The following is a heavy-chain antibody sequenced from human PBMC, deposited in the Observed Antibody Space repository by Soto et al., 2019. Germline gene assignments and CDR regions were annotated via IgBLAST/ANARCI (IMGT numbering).Heavy chain of an antibody. D-gene: IGHD6-13*01. CDR3: ASAPSWYNCDY. CDR2: INAGNGNT. CDR1: GYTFTSYA. Sequence: QVQLVQSGAEVKKPGASVKVSCKASGYTFTSYAMHWVRQAPGQRLEWMGWINAGNGNTKYSQKFQGRVTITRDTSASTAYMELSSLRSEDTAVYYCASAPSWYNCDYLGQGTLVTVSS. J-gene: IGHJ4*02. V-gene: IGHV1-3*01.